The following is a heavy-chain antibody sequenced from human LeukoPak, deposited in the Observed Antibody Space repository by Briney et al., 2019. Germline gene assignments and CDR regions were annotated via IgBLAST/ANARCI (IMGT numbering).Heavy chain of an antibody. Sequence: SETLSLTCTVSGGSISSTGYYWGWIRQSPGKGLESIGTIYHSGSTYYNPSLKSRVTISVDTSKNQFSLKLSSVTAADMAVYYCTRHQWWLAPRNFDYWGQGTLVTVSS. D-gene: IGHD2-8*01. CDR2: IYHSGST. CDR3: TRHQWWLAPRNFDY. V-gene: IGHV4-39*01. CDR1: GGSISSTGYY. J-gene: IGHJ4*02.